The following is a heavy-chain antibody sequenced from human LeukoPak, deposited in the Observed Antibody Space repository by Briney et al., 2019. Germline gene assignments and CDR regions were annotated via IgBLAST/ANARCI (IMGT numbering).Heavy chain of an antibody. V-gene: IGHV5-10-1*01. CDR2: IDPSDSYT. J-gene: IGHJ4*02. D-gene: IGHD6-13*01. CDR1: GYSFTSYW. CDR3: ARLGSSWRDFDY. Sequence: GEPLRISSKGSGYSFTSYWISWVRQMPGKGLEWMGRIDPSDSYTNYSPSFQGHVTISADKSISTAYLQWSSLKASDTAMYYCARLGSSWRDFDYWGQGTLVTVSS.